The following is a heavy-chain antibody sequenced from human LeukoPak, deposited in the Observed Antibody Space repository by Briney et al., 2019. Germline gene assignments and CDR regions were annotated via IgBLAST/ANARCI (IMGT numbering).Heavy chain of an antibody. V-gene: IGHV3-21*01. D-gene: IGHD1-14*01. Sequence: KPGGSLRLSCAASGFTFSSYSMNWVCQAPGKGLEWVSSISSSSYIYYADSVKGRFTISRDNAKNSLYLQMSSLRAEDTAVYYCARVGPPPINIFDYWGQGTLVTVSS. CDR2: ISSSSYI. CDR1: GFTFSSYS. CDR3: ARVGPPPINIFDY. J-gene: IGHJ4*02.